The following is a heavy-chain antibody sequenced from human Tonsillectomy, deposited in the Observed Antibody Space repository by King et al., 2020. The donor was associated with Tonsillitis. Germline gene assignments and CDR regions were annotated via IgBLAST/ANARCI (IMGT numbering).Heavy chain of an antibody. Sequence: VQLVESGGGVVQPGTSLRLSCAASGFTFDNYGMHWVRQAPGKGLEWVALIAYDASYENYADSVKGRFTISRDNSKNTLYLEMSSLRVEDTAVYYCAKVGIGLSDWYFDLWGRGTLVTVSS. V-gene: IGHV3-30*18. CDR1: GFTFDNYG. D-gene: IGHD2-2*03. CDR3: AKVGIGLSDWYFDL. J-gene: IGHJ2*01. CDR2: IAYDASYE.